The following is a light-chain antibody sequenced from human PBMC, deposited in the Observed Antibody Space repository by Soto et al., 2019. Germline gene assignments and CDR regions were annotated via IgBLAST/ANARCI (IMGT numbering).Light chain of an antibody. CDR3: HQYHNYPPKT. CDR2: GAS. J-gene: IGKJ2*01. Sequence: DIQMTQSPSSLSASVGDRVTITCRASQDITDYLNCYQEKPRKAPKSLIYGASNLETGVPSRFPGSGSGTDFPFTISRLQPEDSATYSCHQYHNYPPKTFGQGTKLEIK. CDR1: QDITDY. V-gene: IGKV1-33*01.